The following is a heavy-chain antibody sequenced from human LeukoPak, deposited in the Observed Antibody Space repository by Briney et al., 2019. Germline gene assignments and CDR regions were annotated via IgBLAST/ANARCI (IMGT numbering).Heavy chain of an antibody. J-gene: IGHJ4*02. D-gene: IGHD6-13*01. CDR3: ARVSSSSHFYFDY. Sequence: SQTLSLTCTVSGGSISSGGYYWSWIRQHPGKGLEWIGYIYCSGSTYYNPSLKSRVTISVDTSKNQFSLKLSSVTAADTAVYYCARVSSSSHFYFDYWGQGTLVTVSS. V-gene: IGHV4-31*03. CDR1: GGSISSGGYY. CDR2: IYCSGST.